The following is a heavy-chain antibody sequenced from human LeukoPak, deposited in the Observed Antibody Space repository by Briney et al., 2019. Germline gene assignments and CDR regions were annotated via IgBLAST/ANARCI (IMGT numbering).Heavy chain of an antibody. Sequence: SVKVSCXASGYTFTSYGISWVRPALGQGLEWMGGIIPIFGTANYAQKFQGRVTITTDESTSTAYMELSSLRSEDTAVYYCASSWLIDYYVSSANTPGLDAFDIWGQGTMVTVSS. CDR1: GYTFTSYG. CDR2: IIPIFGTA. D-gene: IGHD3-22*01. J-gene: IGHJ3*02. CDR3: ASSWLIDYYVSSANTPGLDAFDI. V-gene: IGHV1-69*05.